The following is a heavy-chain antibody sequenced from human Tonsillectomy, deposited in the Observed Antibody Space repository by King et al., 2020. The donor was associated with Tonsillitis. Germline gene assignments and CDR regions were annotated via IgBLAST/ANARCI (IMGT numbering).Heavy chain of an antibody. CDR1: GYTFPSYG. V-gene: IGHV1-18*04. CDR3: ARDLPQDFDY. CDR2: ISGYNGNT. Sequence: QLVQSGTEVKKPGASVKVSCKPSGYTFPSYGITWVRQAPGQGLEWMGWISGYNGNTNYAQKFQGRVTMTTDPSTSTAYMDLRSLRSDDTAVYYCARDLPQDFDYGGQGTLVTVSS. J-gene: IGHJ4*02.